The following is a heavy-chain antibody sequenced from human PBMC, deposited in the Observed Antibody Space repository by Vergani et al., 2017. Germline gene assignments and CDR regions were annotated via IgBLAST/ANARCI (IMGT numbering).Heavy chain of an antibody. CDR2: VDPEDGET. J-gene: IGHJ6*02. V-gene: IGHV1-69-2*01. CDR1: GYTFSDHY. D-gene: IGHD4-17*01. Sequence: EVQLVQSGAEVKKPGATMQISCKVSGYTFSDHYMHWVKQAPGKGLEWMGLVDPEDGETIYAEKFKGRVTIAADTSTDTAHLELSSLRSENTVVYYCATPQTVTTGGMEVWGQGTTVIVSS. CDR3: ATPQTVTTGGMEV.